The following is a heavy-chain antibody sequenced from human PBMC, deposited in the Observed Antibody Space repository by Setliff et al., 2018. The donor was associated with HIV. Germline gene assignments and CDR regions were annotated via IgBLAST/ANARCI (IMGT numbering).Heavy chain of an antibody. CDR1: GGSISSYY. Sequence: SQTLSLTCTVSGGSISSYYWSWIRQPPGKGLEWIGYIYYSGSTNYNPSLKSRVTISVDTSKNQFSLKLSSVTAADTAVYYCARDRSSGRGYYYYYYMDVWGKGTTVTVSS. J-gene: IGHJ6*03. D-gene: IGHD6-19*01. CDR2: IYYSGST. CDR3: ARDRSSGRGYYYYYYMDV. V-gene: IGHV4-59*01.